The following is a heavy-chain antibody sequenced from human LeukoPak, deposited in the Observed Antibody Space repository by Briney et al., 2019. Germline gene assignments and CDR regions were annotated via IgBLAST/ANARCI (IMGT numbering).Heavy chain of an antibody. CDR2: IASTGDT. CDR1: GFTFSNYD. J-gene: IGHJ3*01. Sequence: GGSLRLSCAASGFTFSNYDMHWGRQSSGTGLEWVSAIASTGDTYLSGSVKGRFSISRENAKNSLYLEMNSLRAGDTSMYYCARVLVAGTWAFDLWGQGTMVIVSP. CDR3: ARVLVAGTWAFDL. D-gene: IGHD6-19*01. V-gene: IGHV3-13*04.